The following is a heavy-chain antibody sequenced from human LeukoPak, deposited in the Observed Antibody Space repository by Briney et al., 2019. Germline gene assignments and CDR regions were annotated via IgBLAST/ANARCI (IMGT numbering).Heavy chain of an antibody. CDR2: ITSGGGT. CDR3: AKSVGSGSYYNNDC. J-gene: IGHJ4*02. CDR1: GFTFSSYA. D-gene: IGHD3-10*01. Sequence: GGSLRLSCAASGFTFSSYAMAWVRQAPGQGLEWVSGITSGGGTYYADSVKGRFTISRDDSKNTLYVQMNSLRAEDTAVYYCAKSVGSGSYYNNDCWGQGTLVTVSS. V-gene: IGHV3-23*01.